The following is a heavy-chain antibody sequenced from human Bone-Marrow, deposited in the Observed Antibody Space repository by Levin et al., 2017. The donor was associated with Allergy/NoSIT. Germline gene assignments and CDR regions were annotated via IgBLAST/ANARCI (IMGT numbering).Heavy chain of an antibody. D-gene: IGHD6-25*01. J-gene: IGHJ4*02. CDR2: ISWNSGSI. Sequence: PGGSLRLSCAASGFTFDDYAMHWVRQAPGKGLEWVSGISWNSGSIGYADSVKGRFTISRDNAKNSLYLQMNSLRAEDTALYYCAKAHSSGGGGYFDYWGQGTLVTVSS. V-gene: IGHV3-9*01. CDR3: AKAHSSGGGGYFDY. CDR1: GFTFDDYA.